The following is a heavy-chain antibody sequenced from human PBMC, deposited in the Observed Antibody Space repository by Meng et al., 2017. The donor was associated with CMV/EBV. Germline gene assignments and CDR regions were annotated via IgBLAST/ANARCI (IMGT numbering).Heavy chain of an antibody. CDR2: TYYRSKWYN. J-gene: IGHJ5*02. Sequence: SQTLSLTCAISGDSVSSNSAAWNWIRQSPSRGLEWLGRTYYRSKWYNDYAVSVKSRITINPDTSKNQFSLQLNSVTPEDTAVYYCARDLGQRGYDFWSGYYTGNNWFDPWGQGTLVTVSS. D-gene: IGHD3-3*01. V-gene: IGHV6-1*01. CDR3: ARDLGQRGYDFWSGYYTGNNWFDP. CDR1: GDSVSSNSAA.